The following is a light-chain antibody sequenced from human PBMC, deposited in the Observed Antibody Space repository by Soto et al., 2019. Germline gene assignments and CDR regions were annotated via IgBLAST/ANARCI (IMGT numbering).Light chain of an antibody. V-gene: IGKV3-11*01. CDR3: QQRSNWPWGS. CDR2: DAS. J-gene: IGKJ1*01. Sequence: EIVLTQSPATLSLSPGERATLSCRASQSVNYYLAWYQQKPGQAPRLLIYDASNRATGIPARFSGSGSGTDFTLPISRLEPEDFAVNYCQQRSNWPWGSFGQATKVELK. CDR1: QSVNYY.